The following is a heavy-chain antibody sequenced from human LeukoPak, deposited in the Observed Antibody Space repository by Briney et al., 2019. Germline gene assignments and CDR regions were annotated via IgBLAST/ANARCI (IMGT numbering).Heavy chain of an antibody. CDR1: GYTFTSYG. CDR3: ARRSMVRESFYYYYYMDV. CDR2: IIPIFGTA. Sequence: GASVKVSCKASGYTFTSYGISWVRQAPGQGLEWMGGIIPIFGTANYAQKLQGRVTMTTDTSTSTAYMELRSLRSDDTAVYYCARRSMVRESFYYYYYMDVWGKGTTVTVSS. D-gene: IGHD3-10*01. V-gene: IGHV1-18*01. J-gene: IGHJ6*03.